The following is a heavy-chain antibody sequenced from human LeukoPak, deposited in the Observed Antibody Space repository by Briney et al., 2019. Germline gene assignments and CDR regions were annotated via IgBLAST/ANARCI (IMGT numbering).Heavy chain of an antibody. D-gene: IGHD5-24*01. CDR2: INPNSGGT. CDR3: ARGLGRDGYNYDY. J-gene: IGHJ4*02. CDR1: GYTFTGYY. V-gene: IGHV1-2*02. Sequence: ASVKVSCKASGYTFTGYYMHWVRQAPGQGLEWMGWINPNSGGTNYAQKFQGRVTMTRDTSISTAYMELSRLRSDDTAVYYCARGLGRDGYNYDYWGQGTLVTVSS.